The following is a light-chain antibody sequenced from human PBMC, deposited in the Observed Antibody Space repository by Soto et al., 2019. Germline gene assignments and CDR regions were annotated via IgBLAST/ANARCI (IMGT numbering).Light chain of an antibody. CDR3: CSYTTSSTLV. J-gene: IGLJ1*01. CDR1: SSDVGGYNY. V-gene: IGLV2-14*01. CDR2: EDI. Sequence: QSALTQPASVSGSPGQSITISCTGTSSDVGGYNYVSWYQQHPGKAPKLMIYEDINRPSGLSSRFSGSKSGNTASLTISGLQAEDEADYFCCSYTTSSTLVCGTGTKLTVL.